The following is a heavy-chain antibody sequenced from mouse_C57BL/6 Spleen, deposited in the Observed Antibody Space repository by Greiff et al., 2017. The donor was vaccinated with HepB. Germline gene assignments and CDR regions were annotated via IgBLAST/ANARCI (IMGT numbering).Heavy chain of an antibody. CDR2: INYDGSST. Sequence: EVKLMESEGGLVQPGSSMKLSCTASGFTFSDYYMAWVRQVPEKGLEWVANINYDGSSTYYLDSLKSRFIISRDNAKNILYLQMSSLKSEDTATYYCARGGRKGNFDYWGQGTTLTVSS. V-gene: IGHV5-16*01. CDR3: ARGGRKGNFDY. J-gene: IGHJ2*01. CDR1: GFTFSDYY.